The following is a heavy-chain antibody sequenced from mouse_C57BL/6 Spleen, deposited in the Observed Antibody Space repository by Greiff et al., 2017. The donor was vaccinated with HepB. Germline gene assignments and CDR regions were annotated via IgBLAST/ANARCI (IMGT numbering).Heavy chain of an antibody. D-gene: IGHD2-4*01. V-gene: IGHV1-81*01. CDR2: IYPRSGNT. CDR1: GYTFTSYG. Sequence: QVQLQQSGAELARPGASVKLSCKASGYTFTSYGISWVKQRTGQGLEWIGEIYPRSGNTYYNEKFKGKATLTADKSSSTAYMELRSLTSEDSAVYFCARKGLYDYDGYWYFDVWGTGTTVTVSS. J-gene: IGHJ1*03. CDR3: ARKGLYDYDGYWYFDV.